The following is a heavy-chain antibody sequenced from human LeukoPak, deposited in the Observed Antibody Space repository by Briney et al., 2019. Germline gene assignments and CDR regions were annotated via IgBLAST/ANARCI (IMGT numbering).Heavy chain of an antibody. CDR3: VGEGRTLGY. CDR1: GFTFSSYW. Sequence: GGSLRLSCAASGFTFSSYWMTWVRQAPGKGPECVANIKQDGSDKNYVDSVKGRFTISRDNAKNSLYLQMNSLRTEDTAVYYCVGEGRTLGYWGQGTLVTVSS. V-gene: IGHV3-7*01. CDR2: IKQDGSDK. D-gene: IGHD3-10*01. J-gene: IGHJ4*02.